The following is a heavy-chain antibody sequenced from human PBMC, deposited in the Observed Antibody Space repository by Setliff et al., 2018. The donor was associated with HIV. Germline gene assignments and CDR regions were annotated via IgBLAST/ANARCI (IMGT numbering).Heavy chain of an antibody. D-gene: IGHD2-21*02. CDR1: GGSISSGGYY. CDR3: ARAPGVTPFDH. V-gene: IGHV4-31*03. Sequence: KTSETLSLTCTVSGGSISSGGYYWSWIRQHPEKGLEWIGYVYYNGDTYYNPSLKSRVTLSVNTSKNQFSLNLSSVTAADTAVYYCARAPGVTPFDHWGPGTLVTVPS. CDR2: VYYNGDT. J-gene: IGHJ4*02.